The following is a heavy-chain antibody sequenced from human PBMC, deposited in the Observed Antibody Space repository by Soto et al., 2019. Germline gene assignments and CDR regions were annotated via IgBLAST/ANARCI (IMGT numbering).Heavy chain of an antibody. D-gene: IGHD5-12*01. CDR1: GDSITSSSYY. V-gene: IGHV4-39*01. J-gene: IGHJ4*02. CDR3: ASRIVATETFDY. Sequence: SETLSLTCTVSGDSITSSSYYWGWIRQPPGKGLEWIGNIYYNGNTYFNRGSTYYNPSLKSRVTISGDTSKNQFSLTVTSVTAADTAVYYCASRIVATETFDYWGQGTLVTVSS. CDR2: IYYNGNTYFNRGST.